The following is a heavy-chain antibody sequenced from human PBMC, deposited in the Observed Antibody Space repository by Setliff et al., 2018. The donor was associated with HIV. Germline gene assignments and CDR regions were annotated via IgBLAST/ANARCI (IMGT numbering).Heavy chain of an antibody. CDR2: IYYSGST. CDR3: ATLDPSGGNFLAY. CDR1: GGSIRSSSHH. Sequence: SETLSLTCTVSGGSIRSSSHHWGWIRQSPGKGLQWIGSIYYSGSTHYNESLKRRVTISVDTSKNQFPLKLNSVTAADTALYYCATLDPSGGNFLAYWGQGTLVTVSS. J-gene: IGHJ4*02. V-gene: IGHV4-39*01. D-gene: IGHD2-21*02.